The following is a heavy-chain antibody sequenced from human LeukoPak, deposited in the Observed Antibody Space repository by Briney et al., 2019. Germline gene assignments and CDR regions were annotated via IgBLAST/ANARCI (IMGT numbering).Heavy chain of an antibody. V-gene: IGHV4-39*07. J-gene: IGHJ4*02. Sequence: TSETLSLTCTASGGSISSSSYYWGWIRQPPGKGLEWIGSIYYSGSTYYNPSLKSRVTISVDTSKNQFSLKLSSVTAADTAVYYCARATRGGSLDYWGQGTLVTVSS. CDR2: IYYSGST. D-gene: IGHD2-15*01. CDR1: GGSISSSSYY. CDR3: ARATRGGSLDY.